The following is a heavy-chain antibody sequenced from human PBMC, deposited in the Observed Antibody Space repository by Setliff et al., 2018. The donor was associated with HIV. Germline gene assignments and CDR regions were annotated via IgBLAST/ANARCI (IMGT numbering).Heavy chain of an antibody. CDR2: ISANNGNT. V-gene: IGHV1-18*01. CDR3: ARGCTGRPRPIDY. CDR1: GYTFTSFG. D-gene: IGHD7-27*01. J-gene: IGHJ4*02. Sequence: GASVKVSCKASGYTFTSFGINWVRQAPGQGLEWMGWISANNGNTNYAQRLHDRVTMTTDTSTSTVYMELRSLRSDDTAVYYCARGCTGRPRPIDYWGQGTLVTVSS.